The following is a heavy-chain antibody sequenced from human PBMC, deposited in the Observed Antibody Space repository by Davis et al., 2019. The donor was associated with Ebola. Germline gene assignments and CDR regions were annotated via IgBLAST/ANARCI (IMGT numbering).Heavy chain of an antibody. CDR1: GFTFSGYA. J-gene: IGHJ4*02. CDR3: ISSSSGDY. V-gene: IGHV3-73*01. Sequence: GGSLRLSCAASGFTFSGYAMHWVRQASGKGLEWVGRIRSKANSYATAYAASVKGRFTISRDDSKNTAYLQMNSLKTEDTAVYYCISSSSGDYWGQGTLVTVSS. D-gene: IGHD6-6*01. CDR2: IRSKANSYAT.